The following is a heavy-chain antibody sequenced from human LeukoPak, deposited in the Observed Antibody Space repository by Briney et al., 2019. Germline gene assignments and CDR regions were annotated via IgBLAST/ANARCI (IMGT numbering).Heavy chain of an antibody. J-gene: IGHJ4*02. Sequence: SETLSLTCTVSGGSISSYYWSWIRQPPGKGLEWIGYIYYSGSTNYNPSLKSRVTISVDTSKNQFSLKLSSVTAADTAVYYCARRLVDSGASQVSDDWGQGTLVTVSS. CDR2: IYYSGST. V-gene: IGHV4-59*08. CDR1: GGSISSYY. CDR3: ARRLVDSGASQVSDD. D-gene: IGHD2-15*01.